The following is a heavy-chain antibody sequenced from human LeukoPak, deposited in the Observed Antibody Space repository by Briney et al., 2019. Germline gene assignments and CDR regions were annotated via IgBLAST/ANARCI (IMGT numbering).Heavy chain of an antibody. V-gene: IGHV3-30-3*01. CDR2: ISYDGTDK. CDR3: ARDPLYTNSPPSYFDY. CDR1: GFTFSSYA. J-gene: IGHJ4*02. Sequence: GRSLRLSCAASGFTFSSYAMNWVRQAPGKGLEWVAIISYDGTDKDYADSVKGRFTISRDNSRNTLYLQMNSLRAEDTAVYHCARDPLYTNSPPSYFDYWGQGTLVTVSS. D-gene: IGHD2-2*02.